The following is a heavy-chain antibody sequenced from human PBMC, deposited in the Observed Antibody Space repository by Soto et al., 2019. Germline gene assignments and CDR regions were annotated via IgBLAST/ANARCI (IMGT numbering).Heavy chain of an antibody. V-gene: IGHV4-34*01. CDR3: ARTPKLRYFDWPDAFDI. CDR2: INHSGST. Sequence: SETLSLTCAVYGGSFSGYYWSWIRQPPGKGLEWIGEINHSGSTNYNPSLKSRVTISVDTSKNQFSLKLSSVTAADTAVYYCARTPKLRYFDWPDAFDIWGQGTMVTVSS. J-gene: IGHJ3*02. CDR1: GGSFSGYY. D-gene: IGHD3-9*01.